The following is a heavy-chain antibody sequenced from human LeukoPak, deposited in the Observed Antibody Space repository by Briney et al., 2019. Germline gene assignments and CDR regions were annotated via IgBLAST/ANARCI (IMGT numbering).Heavy chain of an antibody. CDR1: GFTFDDYA. V-gene: IGHV3-9*01. J-gene: IGHJ4*02. D-gene: IGHD3-22*01. Sequence: GRSLRLSCAASGFTFDDYAMHWVRQAPGKGLEWVSGISWNSGSIGYADSVKGRFTISRDNAKNSLYLQMNSLRAEDTAVYYCARDDSSGYFFDYWGQGTLVTVSS. CDR3: ARDDSSGYFFDY. CDR2: ISWNSGSI.